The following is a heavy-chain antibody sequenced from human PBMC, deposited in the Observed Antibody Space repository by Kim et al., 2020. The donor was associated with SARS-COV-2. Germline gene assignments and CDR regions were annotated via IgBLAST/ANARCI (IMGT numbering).Heavy chain of an antibody. D-gene: IGHD2-8*01. Sequence: TNSNPALKTRVTMSIDTSKNQFSLKLTSVTAADSAIYYCAREGLNNWVDPWGQGTLVTVSS. CDR3: AREGLNNWVDP. CDR2: T. J-gene: IGHJ5*02. V-gene: IGHV4-4*07.